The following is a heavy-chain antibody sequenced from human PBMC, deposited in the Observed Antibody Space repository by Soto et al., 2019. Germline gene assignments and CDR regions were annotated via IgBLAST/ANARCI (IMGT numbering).Heavy chain of an antibody. J-gene: IGHJ4*02. D-gene: IGHD3-10*01. CDR3: ASDPYYYASGF. V-gene: IGHV3-11*01. CDR2: ISGDGTTI. CDR1: GFRFSDHY. Sequence: GGSLRLSCAASGFRFSDHYMTWIRQAPGKGLEWVSKISGDGTTIYYADSVKGRFTVSRDNAKNSVYLQMNSLRAEDTAVYYCASDPYYYASGFWGQGTLVTVSS.